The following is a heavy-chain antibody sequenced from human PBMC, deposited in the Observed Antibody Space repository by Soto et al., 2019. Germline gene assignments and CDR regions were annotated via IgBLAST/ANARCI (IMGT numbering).Heavy chain of an antibody. D-gene: IGHD3-9*01. Sequence: SETLSLTCAVYGGSFSGYYWSWIRQPPGKGLEWIGEINHSGSTNYNPSLKSRVTISVDTSKNQFSLKLSSVTAADTAVYYCARGRISGEYDILTGYSLGGYYYYYMDVWGKGTTVTVSS. CDR1: GGSFSGYY. V-gene: IGHV4-34*01. CDR2: INHSGST. J-gene: IGHJ6*03. CDR3: ARGRISGEYDILTGYSLGGYYYYYMDV.